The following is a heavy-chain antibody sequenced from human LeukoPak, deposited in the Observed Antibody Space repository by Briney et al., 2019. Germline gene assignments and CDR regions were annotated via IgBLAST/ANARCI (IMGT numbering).Heavy chain of an antibody. J-gene: IGHJ6*03. CDR1: GGTFSSYA. CDR2: IIPIFGTA. Sequence: SVKVSCKASGGTFSSYAISWVRQAPGQGLEWMGGIIPIFGTANYAQKFQGRVTITTDESTSTAYMELSSLRSKDTAVYYCAGKIQLWPVYYYYYMDVWGKGTTVTVSS. V-gene: IGHV1-69*05. D-gene: IGHD5-18*01. CDR3: AGKIQLWPVYYYYYMDV.